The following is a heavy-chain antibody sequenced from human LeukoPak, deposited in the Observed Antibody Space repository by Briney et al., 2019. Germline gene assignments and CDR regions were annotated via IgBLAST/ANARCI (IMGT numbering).Heavy chain of an antibody. J-gene: IGHJ2*01. CDR2: ISYRGST. V-gene: IGHV4-59*01. Sequence: KPSETLSLTCTVSGGSISTYYWSWIRQPPGRGLEWIGYISYRGSTNYNPSLKSRVTISVDTSKNQFSLKMRSVTAADTAVYYCARDGREEQQGLFRFRSVGWYFDLWGRGTLVTVSS. CDR3: ARDGREEQQGLFRFRSVGWYFDL. CDR1: GGSISTYY. D-gene: IGHD6-19*01.